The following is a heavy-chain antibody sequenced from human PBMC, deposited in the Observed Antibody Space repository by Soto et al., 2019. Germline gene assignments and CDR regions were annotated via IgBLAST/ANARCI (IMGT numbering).Heavy chain of an antibody. V-gene: IGHV2-26*01. Sequence: QVTLKESGPVLVKPTETLTLTCTVSGFSLSNAKVGVTWIRQPPGKALEWLAHILSNDEKSYTTSLKSRLTIPKDTSKGQVVLTMTNVDPVDTATYFCARISQYNYDFDYWGQGTLVTVSS. CDR2: ILSNDEK. J-gene: IGHJ4*02. CDR1: GFSLSNAKVG. D-gene: IGHD1-20*01. CDR3: ARISQYNYDFDY.